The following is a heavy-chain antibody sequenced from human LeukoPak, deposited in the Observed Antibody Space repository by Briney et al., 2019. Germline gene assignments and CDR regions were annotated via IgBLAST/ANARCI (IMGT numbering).Heavy chain of an antibody. J-gene: IGHJ3*02. CDR3: ARDQTSFDAFDI. V-gene: IGHV3-48*03. D-gene: IGHD2-15*01. Sequence: PGGSLRLSCAASGFTFSSYEMNWVRQAPGKGLEWVSYISSSGSTMYYADSVKGRFTISRDNAKNSLYLQMNSLRAEDTAVYCCARDQTSFDAFDIWGQGTKVTVSS. CDR2: ISSSGSTM. CDR1: GFTFSSYE.